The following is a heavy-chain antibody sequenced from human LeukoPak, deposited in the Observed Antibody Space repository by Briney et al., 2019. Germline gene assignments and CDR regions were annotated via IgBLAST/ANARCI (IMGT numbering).Heavy chain of an antibody. CDR3: ARAGGDYYDNSGYLYFDY. V-gene: IGHV1-2*06. D-gene: IGHD3-22*01. CDR1: GYTFTGYY. Sequence: GASVKVSCKASGYTFTGYYMHWVRQAPGQGLEWMGRINPNSGGTNYAQKFQGRVTMTRDTSISTAYMELSRLRSDDTAVYYCARAGGDYYDNSGYLYFDYWGQGTQVTVSS. CDR2: INPNSGGT. J-gene: IGHJ4*02.